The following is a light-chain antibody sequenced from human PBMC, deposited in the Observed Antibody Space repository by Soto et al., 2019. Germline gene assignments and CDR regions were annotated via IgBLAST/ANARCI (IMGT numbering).Light chain of an antibody. CDR2: ANS. Sequence: QAVVTQPPSVSGAPGQRVTISCTGSSSNIGAGYDVHWYQQLPGTAPRLLIYANSDRPSGVPDRFSGSKSGTSASLAITGLQAEEEADYYCQSYDNSLSGDVVFGGGTKLTVL. CDR1: SSNIGAGYD. J-gene: IGLJ2*01. CDR3: QSYDNSLSGDVV. V-gene: IGLV1-40*01.